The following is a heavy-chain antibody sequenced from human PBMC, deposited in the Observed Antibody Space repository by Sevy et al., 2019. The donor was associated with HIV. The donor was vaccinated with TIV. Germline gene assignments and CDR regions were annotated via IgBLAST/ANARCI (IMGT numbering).Heavy chain of an antibody. J-gene: IGHJ4*02. V-gene: IGHV3-30*18. CDR2: ISYDGSNK. CDR1: GFTFSSYG. CDR3: AKMANTAMVN. D-gene: IGHD5-18*01. Sequence: GGSLRLSCAASGFTFSSYGMHWVRQAPGKGLEWVAVISYDGSNKYYADSVKGRFTISRDNSKNTLYLQMNSLRAEDMAVYYCAKMANTAMVNWGQGTLVTVSS.